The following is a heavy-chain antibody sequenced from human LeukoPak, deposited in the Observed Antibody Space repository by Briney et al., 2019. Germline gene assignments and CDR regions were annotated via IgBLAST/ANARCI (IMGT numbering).Heavy chain of an antibody. Sequence: PGGSLRLSCAASGFTFSSYWMHWVRQAPGKGLVWVSRINSDGRSISYADSVKGRFTISRDNAKNTLYLQMNSLRAEDTAVYYCARDVLYYYGSGSSAGWFDPWGQETLVTVSS. D-gene: IGHD3-10*01. V-gene: IGHV3-74*01. CDR1: GFTFSSYW. CDR3: ARDVLYYYGSGSSAGWFDP. J-gene: IGHJ5*02. CDR2: INSDGRSI.